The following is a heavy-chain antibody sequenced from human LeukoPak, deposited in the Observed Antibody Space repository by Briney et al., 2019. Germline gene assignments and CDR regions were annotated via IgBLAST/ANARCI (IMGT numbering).Heavy chain of an antibody. CDR3: ASKYYYDGSGYEY. CDR1: GYTFTGYY. J-gene: IGHJ4*02. Sequence: ASVKVSCKASGYTFTGYYMHWVRQAPGQGLEWMGRINPNSGGTNYAQKFQGRVTMTRDTSISTAYMELSRLRSDDTAVYYCASKYYYDGSGYEYWGQGTLVTVSS. D-gene: IGHD3-22*01. CDR2: INPNSGGT. V-gene: IGHV1-2*06.